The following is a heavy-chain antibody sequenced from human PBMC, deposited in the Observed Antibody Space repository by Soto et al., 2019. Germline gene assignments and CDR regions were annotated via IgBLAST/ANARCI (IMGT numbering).Heavy chain of an antibody. D-gene: IGHD3-10*01. CDR3: ARSGRDYYGSGKACDY. J-gene: IGHJ4*02. Sequence: QVQLVQSGAEVKKPGASVKVSCKASGFTFTSYGISWVRQAPGQGLEWMGWISAYNGNTNYAQKLQGRATMTKDTSTNTADGGRRSLRSADTAVYYCARSGRDYYGSGKACDYWGQGTLVTVSS. CDR1: GFTFTSYG. CDR2: ISAYNGNT. V-gene: IGHV1-18*04.